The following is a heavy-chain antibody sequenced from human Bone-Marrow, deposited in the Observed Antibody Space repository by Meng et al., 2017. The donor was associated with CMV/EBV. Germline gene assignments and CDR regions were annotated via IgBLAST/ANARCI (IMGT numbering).Heavy chain of an antibody. V-gene: IGHV1-69*10. CDR2: IIPILGIA. D-gene: IGHD2-2*01. Sequence: SVKVSCKASGGTFSSYAISWVRQAPGQGLEWMGGIIPILGIANYAQKFQGRVTITADKSTSTAYMELSSLRSEDTAVYYCARGMYPLGYCSSTSCLGYFDNWGQGTLVTVSS. CDR1: GGTFSSYA. J-gene: IGHJ4*02. CDR3: ARGMYPLGYCSSTSCLGYFDN.